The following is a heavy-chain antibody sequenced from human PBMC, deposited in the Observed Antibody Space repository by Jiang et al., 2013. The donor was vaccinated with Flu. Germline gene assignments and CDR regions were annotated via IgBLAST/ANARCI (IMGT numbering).Heavy chain of an antibody. V-gene: IGHV5-10-1*01. CDR2: IDPSDSYT. Sequence: AEVKKPGESLRISCKGSGYSFTSYWISWCADAGKGLEWMGRIDPSDSYTNYSPSFQGHVTISADKSISTAYLQWSSLKASDTAMYYCARFRGSGSFYGMDVWGKGTTVTVSS. CDR1: GYSFTSYW. CDR3: ARFRGSGSFYGMDV. J-gene: IGHJ6*04. D-gene: IGHD3-10*01.